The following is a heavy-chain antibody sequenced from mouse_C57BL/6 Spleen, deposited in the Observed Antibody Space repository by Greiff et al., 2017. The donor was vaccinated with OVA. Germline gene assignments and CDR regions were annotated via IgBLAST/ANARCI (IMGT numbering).Heavy chain of an antibody. CDR2: IDPSDSYT. V-gene: IGHV1-50*01. J-gene: IGHJ2*01. Sequence: QVQLQQPGAELVKPGASVKLSCKASGYTFTSYWMQWVKQRPGQGLEWIGEIDPSDSYTNYNQKFKGKATLTVDTSSSTAYMQLSSLTSEDSAVYYCARPQTAQATDYWGQGTTLTVSS. CDR1: GYTFTSYW. D-gene: IGHD3-2*02. CDR3: ARPQTAQATDY.